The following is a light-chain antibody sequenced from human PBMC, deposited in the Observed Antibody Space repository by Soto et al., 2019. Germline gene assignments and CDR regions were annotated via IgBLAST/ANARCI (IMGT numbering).Light chain of an antibody. J-gene: IGLJ3*02. Sequence: QSALTQPASVSGSPGQSITISCTGTSSDVGSYDLVSWYQQHPGKAPKLMIYEVTKRPSGVSNRFSGSKSANTASLTISGLQADDEADYYCCSDGGSFRVFGGGTKLTVL. V-gene: IGLV2-23*02. CDR1: SSDVGSYDL. CDR2: EVT. CDR3: CSDGGSFRV.